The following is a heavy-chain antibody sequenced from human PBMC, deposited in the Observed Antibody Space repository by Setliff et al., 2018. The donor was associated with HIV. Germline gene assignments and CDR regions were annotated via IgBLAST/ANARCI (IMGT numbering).Heavy chain of an antibody. CDR2: IYYTGTT. V-gene: IGHV4-39*01. CDR3: AKPYYDISGYYFYYFDY. CDR1: GGSISSRSNY. J-gene: IGHJ4*02. Sequence: SETLSLTCTVSGGSISSRSNYWGWIRQPPGKGLEWIGTIYYTGTTYYNPSLQSRVTLSVDTSKNQFSLKLSSVTAADTAFYYCAKPYYDISGYYFYYFDYWSQGTLVTVSS. D-gene: IGHD3-22*01.